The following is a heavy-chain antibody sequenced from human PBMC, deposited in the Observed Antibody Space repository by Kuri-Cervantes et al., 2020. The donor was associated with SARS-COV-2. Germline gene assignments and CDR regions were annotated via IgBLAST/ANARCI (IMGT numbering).Heavy chain of an antibody. Sequence: ESLKISCTVSGGSISGYYWSWIRQPAGKGLEWIGRIYTSGSSNYNPSLKSRVTMSVDTSKNQFSLKLSSVTAADTAVYYCAGTNATDAFDIWGQGTMVTVSS. CDR1: GGSISGYY. J-gene: IGHJ3*02. CDR3: AGTNATDAFDI. CDR2: IYTSGSS. V-gene: IGHV4-4*07.